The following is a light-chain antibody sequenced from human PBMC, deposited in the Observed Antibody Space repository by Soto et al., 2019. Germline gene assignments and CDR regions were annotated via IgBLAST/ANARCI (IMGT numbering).Light chain of an antibody. Sequence: QSALTQPASVSGSPGQSITISCTGTNSDVGSYNLVSWYQQHPGKAPKLMIYEGSKWPSGVSNRFSGSKSGNTASLTIYGLQAEDEADYYCCSYAGSSTWVFGGGTKVTVL. CDR2: EGS. V-gene: IGLV2-23*01. J-gene: IGLJ3*02. CDR1: NSDVGSYNL. CDR3: CSYAGSSTWV.